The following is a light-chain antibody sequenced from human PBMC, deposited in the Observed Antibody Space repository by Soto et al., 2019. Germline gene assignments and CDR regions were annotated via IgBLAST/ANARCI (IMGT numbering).Light chain of an antibody. Sequence: DIQMTQSPSSVSASVGDILTITCRASQTLNNYLTWFQQKPGKAPQVLIYAASTLQSGVPSRFSGSGSGAEFTLTISSLQPEDFATYYCQQSFSPLLTFGGGTKVDIK. J-gene: IGKJ4*01. CDR3: QQSFSPLLT. V-gene: IGKV1-39*01. CDR1: QTLNNY. CDR2: AAS.